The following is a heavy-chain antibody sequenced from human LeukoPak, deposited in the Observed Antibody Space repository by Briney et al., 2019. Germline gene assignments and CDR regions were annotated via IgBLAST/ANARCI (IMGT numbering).Heavy chain of an antibody. CDR1: GGSISGLY. CDR2: INPNGGT. V-gene: IGHV4-4*07. D-gene: IGHD4-17*01. CDR3: PREYGDLDY. J-gene: IGHJ4*02. Sequence: PSETLSLTCAVSGGSISGLYWSWVGQPGGKGVEWIGRINPNGGTKYNPSPKSRVTMSTDTSNKKFSWKQRNVTAADTAVYYCPREYGDLDYWGRGTLVTVSS.